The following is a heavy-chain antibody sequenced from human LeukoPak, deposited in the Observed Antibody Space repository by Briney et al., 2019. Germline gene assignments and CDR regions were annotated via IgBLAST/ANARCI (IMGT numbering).Heavy chain of an antibody. CDR1: GFTFSNYP. CDR2: IGSGGSPI. Sequence: PGGSLRLSCAASGFTFSNYPMNWVRQAPGKGLEWVSYIGSGGSPIYYADSVRGRFSISRDNAKNSLYLQMSSLRAEDTAVYYCARAGWFDDYYFDYWGQGTLVTVSS. D-gene: IGHD3-10*01. CDR3: ARAGWFDDYYFDY. J-gene: IGHJ4*02. V-gene: IGHV3-48*03.